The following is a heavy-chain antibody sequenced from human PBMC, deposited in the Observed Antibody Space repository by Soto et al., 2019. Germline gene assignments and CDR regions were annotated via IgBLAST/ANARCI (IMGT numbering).Heavy chain of an antibody. D-gene: IGHD1-26*01. CDR3: ARGPRGSIVGAHFDY. J-gene: IGHJ4*02. V-gene: IGHV4-59*01. CDR2: IYYSGST. CDR1: GGSISSYY. Sequence: SETLSLTCTVSGGSISSYYWSWIRQPPGKGLEWIGYIYYSGSTNYNPSLKSRVTISVDTSKNQFSLKLSSVTAADTAVYYCARGPRGSIVGAHFDYWGQGTLVTVSS.